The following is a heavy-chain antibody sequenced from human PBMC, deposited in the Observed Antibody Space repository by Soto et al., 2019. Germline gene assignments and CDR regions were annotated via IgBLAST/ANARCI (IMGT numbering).Heavy chain of an antibody. Sequence: YWSWIRQPPGKGLEWIGYIYYSGSTYFNPSLRSRFTISVDTSKNQFSLKLSSVTAADTAVYYCAASCVGCGGFNYYGMDVWGQGTTVTVSS. V-gene: IGHV4-31*02. CDR3: AASCVGCGGFNYYGMDV. J-gene: IGHJ6*02. CDR1: Y. D-gene: IGHD2-21*01. CDR2: IYYSGST.